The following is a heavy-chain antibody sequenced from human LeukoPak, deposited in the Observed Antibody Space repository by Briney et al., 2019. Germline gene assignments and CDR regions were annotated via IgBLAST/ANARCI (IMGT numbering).Heavy chain of an antibody. J-gene: IGHJ2*01. Sequence: SETLSLTCTVSGGSISSSRYYWGWIRQPPGKGLEWIGTIFYSGSTYYNPSLKSRVTISVDTSKNQFSLNLSSVTAADTALYYCARHVPPALLFVGVNSAWSSNLWGVGPLVMVSS. CDR2: IFYSGST. D-gene: IGHD2-21*01. CDR1: GGSISSSRYY. CDR3: ARHVPPALLFVGVNSAWSSNL. V-gene: IGHV4-39*01.